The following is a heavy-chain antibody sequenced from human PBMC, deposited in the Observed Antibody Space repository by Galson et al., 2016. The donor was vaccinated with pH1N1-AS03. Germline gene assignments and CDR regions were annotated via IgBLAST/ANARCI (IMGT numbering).Heavy chain of an antibody. V-gene: IGHV1-69*05. J-gene: IGHJ4*02. CDR3: VRGDGGNNFDY. D-gene: IGHD4-23*01. Sequence: SVKVSCKASGGTFNKCAITWVRQAPGQGLEWMGGIIPIFGSSDYAQKFQGRVTITTDKSTTTAYMELSSLRSEDTAVYYCVRGDGGNNFDYWGQGALVTVSS. CDR2: IIPIFGSS. CDR1: GGTFNKCA.